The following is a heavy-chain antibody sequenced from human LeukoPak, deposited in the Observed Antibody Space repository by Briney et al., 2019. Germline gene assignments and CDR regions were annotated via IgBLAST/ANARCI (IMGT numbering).Heavy chain of an antibody. J-gene: IGHJ4*02. V-gene: IGHV4-59*01. CDR2: IYYSGST. Sequence: PGGSLRLSCAASGFTFSDYYMSWIRQAPGKGLEWIGYIYYSGSTNYNPSLKSRVTISVDTSKNQFSLKLSSVTAADTAVYYCARSGLTSFVFGAVDHWGQGTLVTVFS. CDR1: GFTFSDYY. CDR3: ARSGLTSFVFGAVDH. D-gene: IGHD3-3*01.